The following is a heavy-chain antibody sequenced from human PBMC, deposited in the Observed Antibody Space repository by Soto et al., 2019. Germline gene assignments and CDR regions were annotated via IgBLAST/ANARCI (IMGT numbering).Heavy chain of an antibody. CDR2: VSSSGST. D-gene: IGHD3-10*01. J-gene: IGHJ6*02. CDR3: AICLMVGEVITNGMDF. CDR1: GDSMSNYY. Sequence: PSETLSLTCVVSGDSMSNYYWRWIRQPPGKGLEWIGDVSSSGSTNYNPSLKSRVTMSVDTSKNQFSLKLNSVTAADTAVYYCAICLMVGEVITNGMDFWRQGTTVTVSS. V-gene: IGHV4-59*01.